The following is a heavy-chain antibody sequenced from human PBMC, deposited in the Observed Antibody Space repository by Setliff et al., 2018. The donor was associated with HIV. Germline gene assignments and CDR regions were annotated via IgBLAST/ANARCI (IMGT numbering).Heavy chain of an antibody. CDR3: ARLGGILTGTPVIDY. D-gene: IGHD3-9*01. V-gene: IGHV4-61*09. Sequence: PSETLSLTCTVSGGSISSGSYYWTWIRQPAGKGLEWIGHIYTSGTTDYNPSLKSRVTMSIDTSKNQFSLNLRSVTAADTAVYYCARLGGILTGTPVIDYWGQGTLVTVSS. CDR2: IYTSGTT. J-gene: IGHJ4*02. CDR1: GGSISSGSYY.